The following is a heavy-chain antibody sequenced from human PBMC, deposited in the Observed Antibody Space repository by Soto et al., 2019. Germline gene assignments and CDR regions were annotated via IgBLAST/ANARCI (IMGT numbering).Heavy chain of an antibody. V-gene: IGHV4-31*03. CDR1: GGSISSGGYF. Sequence: PSETLSLTCTVSGGSISSGGYFWSWIRQHPGKGLEWIGYIYYSGSTYYNPSLKSRVTISVDTSKNQFSLKLNSVTAADTAVYYCAGRYGGYTGYYYYYSMDVWGKGTTVPVSS. CDR3: AGRYGGYTGYYYYYSMDV. D-gene: IGHD5-12*01. J-gene: IGHJ6*03. CDR2: IYYSGST.